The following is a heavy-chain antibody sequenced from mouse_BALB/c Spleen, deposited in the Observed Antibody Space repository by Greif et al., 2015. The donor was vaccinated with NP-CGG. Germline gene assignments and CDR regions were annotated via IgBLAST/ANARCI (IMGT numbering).Heavy chain of an antibody. D-gene: IGHD2-10*02. Sequence: QVQLKESGAELVKPGASAKLSCKASGYTFTSYWMHWVKQRPGQGLEWIGEIDPSNGRTNYNEKFKSKATLTVDKSSSTAYMQLSSLTSEDSAVYYCARGYGNYGEKTYAMDYWGQGTSVIVSS. J-gene: IGHJ4*01. CDR2: IDPSNGRT. V-gene: IGHV1S81*02. CDR3: ARGYGNYGEKTYAMDY. CDR1: GYTFTSYW.